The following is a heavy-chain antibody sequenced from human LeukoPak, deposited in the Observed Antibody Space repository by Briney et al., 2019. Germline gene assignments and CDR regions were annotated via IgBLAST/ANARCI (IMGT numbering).Heavy chain of an antibody. Sequence: KPGESLKISCKGSGYSFTSYWIGWVRQMPGKGLEWMGIIYPGDSDTRYSPSFQGQVTISADKSISTAYLQWSSLRASDTAMYYCARLGAPDYTSRWCEGGVDPWGQGTLVTVSS. V-gene: IGHV5-51*01. D-gene: IGHD6-13*01. CDR3: ARLGAPDYTSRWCEGGVDP. J-gene: IGHJ5*02. CDR1: GYSFTSYW. CDR2: IYPGDSDT.